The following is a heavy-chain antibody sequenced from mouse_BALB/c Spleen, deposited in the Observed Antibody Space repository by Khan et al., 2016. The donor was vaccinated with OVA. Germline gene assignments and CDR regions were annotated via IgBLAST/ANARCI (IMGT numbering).Heavy chain of an antibody. CDR3: ARDRIDY. Sequence: QVQLKQSGAELAKPGASVKMSCKASGYTFSTYWIHWVKQRPGQGLEWIGYNNPSSGYTYYNQRFNDKATLTADKSSSTAYMQLSSLTSEDSAVYYCARDRIDYWGQGTTLTVSS. CDR1: GYTFSTYW. CDR2: NNPSSGYT. V-gene: IGHV1-7*01. J-gene: IGHJ2*01.